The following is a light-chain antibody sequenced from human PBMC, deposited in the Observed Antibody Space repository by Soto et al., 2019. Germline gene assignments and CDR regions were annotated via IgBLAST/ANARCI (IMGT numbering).Light chain of an antibody. Sequence: QSALTQPASVSGSPGQSITISCTGTSSDVGSYNIVSWYQQHPGKAPQLMIYEVSKRPSGVSHRFSGSKSGSTASLTISGLQAEDDADYYCCSYAGSSTYVFGTGTKLTVL. CDR1: SSDVGSYNI. V-gene: IGLV2-23*02. CDR3: CSYAGSSTYV. J-gene: IGLJ1*01. CDR2: EVS.